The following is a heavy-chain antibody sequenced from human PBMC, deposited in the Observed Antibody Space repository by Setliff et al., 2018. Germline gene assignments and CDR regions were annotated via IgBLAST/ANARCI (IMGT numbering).Heavy chain of an antibody. Sequence: PSETLSLTCTVSGGSISSYYWSWIRQPAGKGLEWIGHIYIGGSTNYNPSLKSRVTISIDTSKNQFSLKLSSVTAADTAVYYCARDFDSSGNFDYWGQGTLVTVSS. CDR1: GGSISSYY. D-gene: IGHD3-22*01. CDR3: ARDFDSSGNFDY. J-gene: IGHJ4*02. V-gene: IGHV4-4*07. CDR2: IYIGGST.